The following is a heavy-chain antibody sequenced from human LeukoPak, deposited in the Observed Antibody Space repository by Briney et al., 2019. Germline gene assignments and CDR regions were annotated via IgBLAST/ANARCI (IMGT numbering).Heavy chain of an antibody. CDR3: ARGAYYYDSSGYYSQTFDY. D-gene: IGHD3-22*01. J-gene: IGHJ4*02. V-gene: IGHV1-8*01. CDR2: MNPNSGNT. Sequence: ASVKVSCKASGYTFTSYDINWVRQATGQGLEWMGWMNPNSGNTGYAQKFQGRVTMARNTSISTAYMELSSLRSEDTAVYYCARGAYYYDSSGYYSQTFDYWGQGTLVTVSS. CDR1: GYTFTSYD.